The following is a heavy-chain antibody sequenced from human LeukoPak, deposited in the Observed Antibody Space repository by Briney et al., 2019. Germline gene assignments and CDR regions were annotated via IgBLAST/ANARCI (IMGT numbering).Heavy chain of an antibody. CDR1: GDSVSSNTAT. CDR3: ARDKAVIGAGGAFDM. V-gene: IGHV6-1*01. J-gene: IGHJ3*02. Sequence: SQTLSLTCAISGDSVSSNTATWNWIRQSPSRGLEWLGRTYYRSKWYYDYAVSVRSRITINPDTPQNQFSLQLNSVTPEDTAVYYCARDKAVIGAGGAFDMWGQGTTVTVSS. D-gene: IGHD4-11*01. CDR2: TYYRSKWYY.